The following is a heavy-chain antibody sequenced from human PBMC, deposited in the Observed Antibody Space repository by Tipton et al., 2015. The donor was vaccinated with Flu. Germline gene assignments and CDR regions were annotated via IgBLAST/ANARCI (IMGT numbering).Heavy chain of an antibody. Sequence: LRLSCAVSGDSIRNDYFWGWIRQPPGKGLEWIGSIYHSGTTYYNPSLKSRVSMSVDSSRSQISLNLRSVTAADTAVYYCARQDFIGGLQDYWGQGTLVTVSS. J-gene: IGHJ4*02. CDR3: ARQDFIGGLQDY. D-gene: IGHD4-11*01. CDR1: GDSIRNDYF. CDR2: IYHSGTT. V-gene: IGHV4-38-2*01.